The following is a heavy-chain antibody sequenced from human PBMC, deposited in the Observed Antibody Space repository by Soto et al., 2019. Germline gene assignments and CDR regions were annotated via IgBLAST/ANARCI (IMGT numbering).Heavy chain of an antibody. D-gene: IGHD6-13*01. Sequence: PGGSLRLSCAASGFTFSSYAMSWVRQAPGKGLEWVSAISGSGGSTYYADSVKGRFTISRDNSKNTLYLQMNSLRAEDTAVYYCAKGLSSSWNRVTPSGYFDYWGQGTLVTVSS. J-gene: IGHJ4*02. V-gene: IGHV3-23*01. CDR1: GFTFSSYA. CDR3: AKGLSSSWNRVTPSGYFDY. CDR2: ISGSGGST.